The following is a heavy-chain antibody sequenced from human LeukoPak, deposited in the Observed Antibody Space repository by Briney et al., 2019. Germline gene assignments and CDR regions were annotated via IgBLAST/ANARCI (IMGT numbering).Heavy chain of an antibody. D-gene: IGHD3-3*01. CDR2: IYYSGST. Sequence: SETLSLTRTVSGGSISSSSYYWGWIRQPPGKGLEWIGSIYYSGSTYYNPSLKSRVTISVDTSKNQFSLKLSSVTAADTAVYYCARYLYYDFWSGYNWFDPWGQGTLVTVSS. CDR1: GGSISSSSYY. CDR3: ARYLYYDFWSGYNWFDP. J-gene: IGHJ5*02. V-gene: IGHV4-39*01.